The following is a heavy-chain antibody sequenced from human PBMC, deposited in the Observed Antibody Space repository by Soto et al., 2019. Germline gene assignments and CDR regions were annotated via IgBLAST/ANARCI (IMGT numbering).Heavy chain of an antibody. J-gene: IGHJ5*01. D-gene: IGHD5-18*01. Sequence: GASLKISCRGSGYTFTSYWIGWVRQLPGKGLEWMGIIYPGDSETKYSPSFQGQITISADRSISIAYLQWSSLKASDTAMYFCARLRGVNYGYLNWGTDSRGQGTPVTVSS. CDR1: GYTFTSYW. CDR3: ARLRGVNYGYLNWGTDS. V-gene: IGHV5-51*01. CDR2: IYPGDSET.